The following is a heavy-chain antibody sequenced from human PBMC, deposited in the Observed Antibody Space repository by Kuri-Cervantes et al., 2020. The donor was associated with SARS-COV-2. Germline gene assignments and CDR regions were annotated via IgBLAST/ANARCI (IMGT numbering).Heavy chain of an antibody. CDR1: GFTFSSYA. D-gene: IGHD3-3*01. V-gene: IGHV3-64*04. CDR3: ARDSDFWSGYRYFDY. J-gene: IGHJ4*02. Sequence: GGSLRLSCSASGFTFSSYAMHWVRQAPGKGLEYVSAISSNGGSTYYADSVKGRFTISRDNSKNTLYLQMSSLRAEDTAVYYCARDSDFWSGYRYFDYWGQGTLVTVSS. CDR2: ISSNGGST.